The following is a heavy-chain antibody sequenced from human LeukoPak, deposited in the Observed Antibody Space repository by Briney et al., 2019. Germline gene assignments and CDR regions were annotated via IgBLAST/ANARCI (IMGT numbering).Heavy chain of an antibody. J-gene: IGHJ4*02. V-gene: IGHV1-8*01. CDR2: MNPNSGNT. Sequence: ASVKVSCKASGYTFTSYDINWVRQATGQGLEWMGWMNPNSGNTGYAQKFQGRVTMTRNTSISTAYMELSSLRSEDTAVYYCARVEDIVVVPAATHDYWGQGTLVTVSS. CDR3: ARVEDIVVVPAATHDY. D-gene: IGHD2-2*01. CDR1: GYTFTSYD.